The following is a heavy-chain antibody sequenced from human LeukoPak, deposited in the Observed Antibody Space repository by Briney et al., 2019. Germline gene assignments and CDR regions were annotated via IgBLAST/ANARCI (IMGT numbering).Heavy chain of an antibody. J-gene: IGHJ6*03. CDR2: IYSGGST. D-gene: IGHD6-13*01. CDR3: ARSLAAAGPYYYYYYMDV. CDR1: GFTVSSNY. V-gene: IGHV3-53*01. Sequence: GGSLRLSCAASGFTVSSNYMSWVRQAPGKGLEWVSVIYSGGSTYYADSVKGRFTISRDNSKNTLYLQMNSLRAEDTAVYYCARSLAAAGPYYYYYYMDVWGKGTTVTVPS.